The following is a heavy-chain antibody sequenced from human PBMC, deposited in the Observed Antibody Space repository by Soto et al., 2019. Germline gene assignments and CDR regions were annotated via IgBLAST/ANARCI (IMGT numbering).Heavy chain of an antibody. Sequence: ASVKVSCKASGGTFRNYAINWVRQAPGQGLEWMGGVIPMFGTTNYAQKLQGRVTITADDSTTTGYMELSGLISEDTAVYYCARLYGGGAGCYGKLYSYFGLDIWGQGTTVTVSS. CDR3: ARLYGGGAGCYGKLYSYFGLDI. CDR2: VIPMFGTT. CDR1: GGTFRNYA. V-gene: IGHV1-69*13. D-gene: IGHD2-21*01. J-gene: IGHJ6*02.